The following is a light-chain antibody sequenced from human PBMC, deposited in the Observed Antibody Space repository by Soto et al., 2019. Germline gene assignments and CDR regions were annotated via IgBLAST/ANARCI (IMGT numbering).Light chain of an antibody. CDR3: QQYGGSIT. CDR1: QSVSSNY. Sequence: EIVLTQSPGTLSLYPGETATFSCRASQSVSSNYLAWYRQEPGQSPRLLIYGSSRRATGIPDRFSGSGSGTDFTPTISRLEPEDFAVYYCQQYGGSITFGQGTRLEIE. CDR2: GSS. V-gene: IGKV3-20*01. J-gene: IGKJ5*01.